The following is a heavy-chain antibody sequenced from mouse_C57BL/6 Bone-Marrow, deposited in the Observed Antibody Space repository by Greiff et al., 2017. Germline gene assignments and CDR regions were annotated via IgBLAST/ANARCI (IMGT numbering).Heavy chain of an antibody. Sequence: VKLKQPGAELVRPGTSVKLSCKASGYTFTSYWMHWVKQRPGQGLEWIGVIDPSDSYTNYNQKFKGKATLTVDTSSSTAYMQLSSLTSEDSAVYYCARSFGTDYWGQGTTLTVSS. V-gene: IGHV1-59*01. D-gene: IGHD2-14*01. CDR3: ARSFGTDY. J-gene: IGHJ2*01. CDR2: IDPSDSYT. CDR1: GYTFTSYW.